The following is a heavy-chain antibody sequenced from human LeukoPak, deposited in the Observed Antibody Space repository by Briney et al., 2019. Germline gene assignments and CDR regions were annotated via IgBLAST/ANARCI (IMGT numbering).Heavy chain of an antibody. J-gene: IGHJ3*02. CDR3: ARDHSSDRAFDI. V-gene: IGHV3-53*01. Sequence: GGSLRLSCAASGFTVSSNYMSWVSQAPGKGLEWVSVIYSGGSTYYADSVKGRFTISRDNSKNTLYLQMNSPRAEDTAVYYCARDHSSDRAFDIWGQGTMVTVSS. CDR2: IYSGGST. CDR1: GFTVSSNY. D-gene: IGHD3-22*01.